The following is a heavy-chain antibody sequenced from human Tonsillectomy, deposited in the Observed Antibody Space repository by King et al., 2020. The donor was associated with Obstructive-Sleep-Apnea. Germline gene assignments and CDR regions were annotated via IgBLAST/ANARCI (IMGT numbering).Heavy chain of an antibody. CDR3: AKAKDTYYYYYGMDV. CDR2: ISGSGGLK. CDR1: GLPFSSYA. Sequence: VQLVESGGGLVQPGGSQRLSWAASGLPFSSYAMSWVRQALGEGLEWVYAISGSGGLKYDAASVKGRLTISRDNSKNTLDLQMNSLRAEDTAVYYCAKAKDTYYYYYGMDVWGQGTTVTVSS. V-gene: IGHV3-23*04. D-gene: IGHD2-15*01. J-gene: IGHJ6*02.